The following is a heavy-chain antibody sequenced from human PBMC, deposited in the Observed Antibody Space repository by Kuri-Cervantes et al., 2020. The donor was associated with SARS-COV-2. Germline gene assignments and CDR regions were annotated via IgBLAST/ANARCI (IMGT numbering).Heavy chain of an antibody. D-gene: IGHD7-27*01. Sequence: SETLSLTCSVSGYFISNGYYWGWIRQPPGKGLEWIGSIYHSGSTYYNPSLKSRVTISVDTSKNQFSLKLSSVTAADTAVYYCARQGLGNYYYYYMDVWGKGTTVTVSS. CDR3: ARQGLGNYYYYYMDV. CDR2: IYHSGST. V-gene: IGHV4-38-2*02. CDR1: GYFISNGYY. J-gene: IGHJ6*03.